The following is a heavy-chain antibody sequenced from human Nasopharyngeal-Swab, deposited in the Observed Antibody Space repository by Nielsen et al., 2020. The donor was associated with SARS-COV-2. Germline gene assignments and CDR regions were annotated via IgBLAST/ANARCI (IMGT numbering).Heavy chain of an antibody. V-gene: IGHV4-4*07. CDR2: VYTSGST. J-gene: IGHJ6*01. D-gene: IGHD1-1*01. Sequence: SETLSLTCSVSGGSISGYFLSWIRQPAGEGLEGIGRVYTSGSTNYNPSLKSRVTISIDMSKNQFSLELRSVTAADTAFYYCARSGTTKYGLDVWGQGTTVIVSS. CDR1: GGSISGYF. CDR3: ARSGTTKYGLDV.